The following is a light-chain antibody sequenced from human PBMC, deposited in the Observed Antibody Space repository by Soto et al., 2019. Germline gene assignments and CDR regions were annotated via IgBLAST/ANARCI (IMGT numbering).Light chain of an antibody. V-gene: IGKV1-5*03. CDR1: QSVSGW. CDR2: QAS. CDR3: QQYNTQYT. J-gene: IGKJ2*01. Sequence: DIQMTQSPSTLSAYVGDRVTITCRASQSVSGWLAWYQQKSAEAPKLLIYQASTSASGVPSRFSGSESGTEFTITIRSLQPDDFATYYCQQYNTQYTFGQGTKVDIK.